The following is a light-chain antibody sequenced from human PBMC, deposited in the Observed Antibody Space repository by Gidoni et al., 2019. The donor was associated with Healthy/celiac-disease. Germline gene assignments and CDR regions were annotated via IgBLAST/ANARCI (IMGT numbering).Light chain of an antibody. V-gene: IGKV1-9*01. CDR3: QQLNSYPSIT. CDR1: QGISSY. CDR2: AAS. Sequence: DIQLTQSPSFLSASVGDRVTITCRASQGISSYLAWYQQKPGKAPKLLIYAASTLQSGVPSRFSGSGSGTEFTLTISSLQPEDFATYYCQQLNSYPSITFGHETRLEIK. J-gene: IGKJ5*01.